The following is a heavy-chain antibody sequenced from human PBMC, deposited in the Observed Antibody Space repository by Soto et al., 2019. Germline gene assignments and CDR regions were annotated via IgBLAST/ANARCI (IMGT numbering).Heavy chain of an antibody. CDR3: ARGYSSSWLFDY. D-gene: IGHD6-13*01. CDR2: IIPIFGTA. J-gene: IGHJ4*02. CDR1: GYTLTELS. Sequence: SVKVSCKVSGYTLTELSMHWVRQAPGKGLEWMGGIIPIFGTANYAQKFQGRVTITADESTSTAYMELSSLRSEDTAVYYCARGYSSSWLFDYWGQGTLVTVSS. V-gene: IGHV1-69*13.